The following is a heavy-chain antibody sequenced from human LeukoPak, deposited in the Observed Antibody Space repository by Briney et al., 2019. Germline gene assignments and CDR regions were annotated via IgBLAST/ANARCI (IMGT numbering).Heavy chain of an antibody. CDR3: AXDAXTAMVTWYFDL. Sequence: GGSLRLSCAASGFTFSSYAMSWVRQAPGKGLEWVSAISGSGGSTYYADSVKGRFTISRDNSKNTLYLQMNSPRGEDTAVYYCAXDAXTAMVTWYFDLWGRGTLVTVSS. V-gene: IGHV3-23*01. J-gene: IGHJ2*01. D-gene: IGHD5-18*01. CDR2: ISGSGGST. CDR1: GFTFSSYA.